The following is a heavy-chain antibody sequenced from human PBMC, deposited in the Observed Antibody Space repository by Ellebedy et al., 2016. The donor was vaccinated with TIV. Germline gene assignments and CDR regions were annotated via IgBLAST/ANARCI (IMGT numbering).Heavy chain of an antibody. D-gene: IGHD1-26*01. V-gene: IGHV3-33*07. J-gene: IGHJ4*02. CDR1: GFTFSRHP. CDR3: GRDPQTAWIPEWVIDF. CDR2: IWYDGSAK. Sequence: GESLKISCEASGFTFSRHPMYWVRQAPGKGLEWVAVIWYDGSAKYYGDSVKARFTISRDDSENMVYLEMNNLREEDTAVYYWGRDPQTAWIPEWVIDFWGQGTLVTVSS.